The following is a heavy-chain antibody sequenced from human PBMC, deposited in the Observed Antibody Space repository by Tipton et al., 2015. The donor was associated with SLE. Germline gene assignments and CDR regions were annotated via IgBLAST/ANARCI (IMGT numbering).Heavy chain of an antibody. CDR1: GGSISSYY. V-gene: IGHV4-59*12. J-gene: IGHJ4*02. CDR3: ARRCGMGLYR. CDR2: IYYSGST. D-gene: IGHD3-3*01. Sequence: TLSLTCTVSGGSISSYYWSWIRQPPGKGLEWIGYIYYSGSTNYNPSLKSRVTISIHTSKNQFSLRLNSVTAADTAVYYCARRCGMGLYRWGQGTLVTVSS.